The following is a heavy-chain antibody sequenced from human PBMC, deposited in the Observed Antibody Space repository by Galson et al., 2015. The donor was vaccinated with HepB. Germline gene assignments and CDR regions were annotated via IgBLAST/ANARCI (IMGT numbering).Heavy chain of an antibody. CDR2: IKQDGSEK. CDR1: GFTFSSYW. V-gene: IGHV3-7*01. D-gene: IGHD6-19*01. CDR3: ARGLRGSGWYVDY. J-gene: IGHJ4*02. Sequence: SLRLSCAASGFTFSSYWMSWVRQAPGKGLEWVANIKQDGSEKYYVDSVKGRFTISRDNAKNSLYLQMNSLRAEETAVYYCARGLRGSGWYVDYWGQGTLDTVSS.